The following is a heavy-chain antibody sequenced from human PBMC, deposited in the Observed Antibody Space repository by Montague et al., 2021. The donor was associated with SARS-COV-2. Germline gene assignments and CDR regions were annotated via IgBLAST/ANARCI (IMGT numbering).Heavy chain of an antibody. V-gene: IGHV6-1*01. CDR3: ASSGITLTGLDAFDI. J-gene: IGHJ3*02. CDR1: GDSVSSKSVA. Sequence: CAISGDSVSSKSVAWNWIRQSPSRGLEWLGRTYYRSKWDSDYAEXFKXRLVITPDTFKNQVSLQLNSVIPEDTAVYFCASSGITLTGLDAFDIWGQGTMVTVSS. D-gene: IGHD3-9*01. CDR2: TYYRSKWDS.